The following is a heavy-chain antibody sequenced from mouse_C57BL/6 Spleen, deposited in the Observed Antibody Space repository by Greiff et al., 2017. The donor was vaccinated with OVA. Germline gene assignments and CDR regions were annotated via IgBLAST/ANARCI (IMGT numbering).Heavy chain of an antibody. CDR3: ARGLLRDYFDY. V-gene: IGHV1-42*01. J-gene: IGHJ2*01. CDR2: INPSTGGT. Sequence: VQLQQSGPELVKPGASVKISCKASGYSFTGYYMNWVKQSPEKSLEWIGEINPSTGGTTYNQKFKAKATLTVDKSSSTAYMQLKSLTSEDSAVYYCARGLLRDYFDYWGQGTTLTVSS. CDR1: GYSFTGYY. D-gene: IGHD1-1*01.